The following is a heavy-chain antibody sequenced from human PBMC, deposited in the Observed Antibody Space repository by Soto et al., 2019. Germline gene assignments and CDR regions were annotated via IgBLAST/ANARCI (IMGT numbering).Heavy chain of an antibody. J-gene: IGHJ4*02. Sequence: QAQLEQSGAAVKRPGASVKVPCKVSGYTLADLKIHWVRQAPGKGLEWVGGYIPDQDKVIYAENFWGRLTMTEDTSTDTAYMELKSLRFEDTAVYFCTSHVIMGALLYWGQGTLVTVSS. D-gene: IGHD1-26*01. V-gene: IGHV1-24*01. CDR1: GYTLADLK. CDR3: TSHVIMGALLY. CDR2: YIPDQDKV.